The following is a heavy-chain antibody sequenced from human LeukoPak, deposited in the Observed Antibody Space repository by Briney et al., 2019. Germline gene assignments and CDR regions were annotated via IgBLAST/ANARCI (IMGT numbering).Heavy chain of an antibody. V-gene: IGHV4-59*01. CDR1: GGSISSYY. J-gene: IGHJ6*02. D-gene: IGHD3-10*01. CDR2: IYYSGST. CDR3: ARDKRGQYYYGSVSYYKEAYYYGMDV. Sequence: PSETLSLTCTVSGGSISSYYWSWIRQPPGKGLESIRYIYYSGSTNYNPSLKSRGTISVDTSKNQFSLKLSSVTAADTAVYYCARDKRGQYYYGSVSYYKEAYYYGMDVWGQGTTVTVSS.